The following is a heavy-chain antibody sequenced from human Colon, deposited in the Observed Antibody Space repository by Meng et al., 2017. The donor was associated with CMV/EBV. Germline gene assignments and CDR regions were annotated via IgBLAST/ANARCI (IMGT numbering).Heavy chain of an antibody. V-gene: IGHV4-4*07. CDR2: IQSDGNT. D-gene: IGHD1-26*01. CDR1: GAPISNFF. J-gene: IGHJ4*02. CDR3: ATGSGDFDH. Sequence: QLQESGPGLVRPSETLSLTCSVSGAPISNFFWSWIRQSAWMRLEWIGRIQSDGNTYYNPSLKSRVTVSQDTSKNQISLRLRSVTAADTAVYYCATGSGDFDHWGQGTLVTVSS.